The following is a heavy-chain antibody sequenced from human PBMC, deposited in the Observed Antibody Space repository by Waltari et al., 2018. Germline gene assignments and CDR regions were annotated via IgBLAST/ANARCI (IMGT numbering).Heavy chain of an antibody. CDR3: AKDVAPGELLPPNWFDP. V-gene: IGHV3-30*02. Sequence: QVQLVESGGGVVQPGGSLRLSCAASGFTFSSYGMHWVRQAPGKGLEWVAFIRYDGSNKYYADSVKGRFTISRDNSKNTLYLQMNSLRAEDTAVYYCAKDVAPGELLPPNWFDPWGQGTLVTVSS. D-gene: IGHD1-26*01. J-gene: IGHJ5*02. CDR1: GFTFSSYG. CDR2: IRYDGSNK.